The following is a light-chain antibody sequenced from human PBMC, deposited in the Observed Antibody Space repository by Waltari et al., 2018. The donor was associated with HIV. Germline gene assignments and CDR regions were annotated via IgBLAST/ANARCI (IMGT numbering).Light chain of an antibody. CDR1: SSNVGTNL. Sequence: QSVLTQPPSASGPPGQRVTVSCSGSSSNVGTNLVNWYQQFPGAAPKLVIYNDNLRPSGVPDRFSGSKSGTSASLAISDLPSDDEADYYCSAWDGGLSGPVFGGGTKVTVL. CDR3: SAWDGGLSGPV. CDR2: NDN. V-gene: IGLV1-44*01. J-gene: IGLJ2*01.